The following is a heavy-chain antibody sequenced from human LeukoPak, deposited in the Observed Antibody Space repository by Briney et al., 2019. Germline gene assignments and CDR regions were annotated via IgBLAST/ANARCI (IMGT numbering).Heavy chain of an antibody. D-gene: IGHD3-22*01. CDR2: ISGSGGST. Sequence: GASLRLSCAASGFTFSSYAMSWVRQAPGKGLEWVSAISGSGGSTYFADSVKGRFTISRDNSKNTLYLQMNSLRAEDTAVYYCAKDGDYYDSPHFDYWGQGTLVTVSS. V-gene: IGHV3-23*01. CDR3: AKDGDYYDSPHFDY. J-gene: IGHJ4*02. CDR1: GFTFSSYA.